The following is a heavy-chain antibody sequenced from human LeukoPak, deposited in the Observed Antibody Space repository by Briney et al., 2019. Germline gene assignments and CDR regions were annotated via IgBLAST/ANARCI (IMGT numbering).Heavy chain of an antibody. CDR3: APGVGFDTRGHYRRTDYFQH. CDR2: MSVTNGGT. J-gene: IGHJ1*01. Sequence: QPGGSLRLSCAASGFTFSSYWMHWVRQAPGKGLEWVSSMSVTNGGTYYADSVKGRFTISRDNSNDTLYLQMNSLRADDTAVYYCAPGVGFDTRGHYRRTDYFQHWGQGTLVTVSS. V-gene: IGHV3-23*01. D-gene: IGHD3-22*01. CDR1: GFTFSSYW.